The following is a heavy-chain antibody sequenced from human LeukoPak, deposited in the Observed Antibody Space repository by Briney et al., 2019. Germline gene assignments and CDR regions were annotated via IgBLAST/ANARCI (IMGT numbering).Heavy chain of an antibody. V-gene: IGHV5-51*01. CDR3: ASLSYYDILTGYYGEAYFDY. CDR1: GYSFTSYW. Sequence: GESLKISCKGSGYSFTSYWIGWVRQMPGKDLEWMGIIYPGDSDTRYSPSFQGQVTISADKSISTAYLQWSSLKASDTAMYYCASLSYYDILTGYYGEAYFDYWGQGTLVTVSS. CDR2: IYPGDSDT. D-gene: IGHD3-9*01. J-gene: IGHJ4*02.